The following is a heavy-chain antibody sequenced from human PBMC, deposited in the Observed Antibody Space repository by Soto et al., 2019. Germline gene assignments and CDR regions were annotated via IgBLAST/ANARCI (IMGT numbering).Heavy chain of an antibody. CDR3: ARGRYGDY. D-gene: IGHD1-1*01. CDR1: GYAFTTYG. Sequence: QVHLVQSGAEVKKPGASVKVSCKGSGYAFTTYGITWVRQAPGQGLEWMGWISAHNGNTNSEQKLQGRVTVTRDTSTSTAYMELRSLRSDDTAVYYCARGRYGDYWGQGALVTVSS. V-gene: IGHV1-18*01. J-gene: IGHJ4*02. CDR2: ISAHNGNT.